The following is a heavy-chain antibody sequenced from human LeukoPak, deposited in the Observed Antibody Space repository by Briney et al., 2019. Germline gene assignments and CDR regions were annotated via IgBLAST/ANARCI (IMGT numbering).Heavy chain of an antibody. V-gene: IGHV3-20*04. Sequence: GGSLRLSCAASGFTFDDYGMSWVRQAPGKGLEWVSGINWNGGSTGYADSVKGRFTISRDNAKNCLYLQMNSLRAEDTALYYCARANYYDSSGYPVPFDPWGQGTLVTVSS. D-gene: IGHD3-22*01. CDR1: GFTFDDYG. J-gene: IGHJ5*02. CDR3: ARANYYDSSGYPVPFDP. CDR2: INWNGGST.